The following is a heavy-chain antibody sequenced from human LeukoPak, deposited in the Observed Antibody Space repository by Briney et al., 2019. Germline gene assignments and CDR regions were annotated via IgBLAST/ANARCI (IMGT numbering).Heavy chain of an antibody. V-gene: IGHV1-18*01. CDR1: GGTFSSYA. CDR3: ARDTYCSSTSCFPYYMDV. D-gene: IGHD2-2*01. CDR2: ISVYYGNT. J-gene: IGHJ6*03. Sequence: ASVKVSCKASGGTFSSYAISWVRQAPGQGLEWMGWISVYYGNTNYAQKFQGRVTMTTDTSTSIVYMELRSLRSDDTAVYYCARDTYCSSTSCFPYYMDVWGKGTTVTVSS.